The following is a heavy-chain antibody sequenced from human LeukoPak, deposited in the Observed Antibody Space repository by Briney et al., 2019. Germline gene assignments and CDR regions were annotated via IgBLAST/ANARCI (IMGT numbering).Heavy chain of an antibody. CDR3: AISSTDRYHYGMDV. V-gene: IGHV1-69*04. CDR1: GGTFSSYA. CDR2: IIPILGIA. J-gene: IGHJ6*02. D-gene: IGHD4-17*01. Sequence: SVKVSCKASGGTFSSYAISWLRQAPGXXXEWMGRIIPILGIANYAQKFQGRVTITADKSTSTAYMELSSLRSEDTAVYYCAISSTDRYHYGMDVWGQGTTVTVSS.